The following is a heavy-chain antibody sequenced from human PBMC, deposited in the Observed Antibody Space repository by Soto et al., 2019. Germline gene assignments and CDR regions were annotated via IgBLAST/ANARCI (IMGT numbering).Heavy chain of an antibody. CDR1: GFTFSSYS. CDR2: ISGSGGST. J-gene: IGHJ4*02. D-gene: IGHD6-19*01. Sequence: GGSLRLSCAASGFTFSSYSMSWVRQAPGKGLEWVSAISGSGGSTYYADSVKGRFTISRDNSKNTLYLQMNSLRAEDTAVYYCAKDEKLYSSGWFDYWGQGTLVTVSS. V-gene: IGHV3-23*01. CDR3: AKDEKLYSSGWFDY.